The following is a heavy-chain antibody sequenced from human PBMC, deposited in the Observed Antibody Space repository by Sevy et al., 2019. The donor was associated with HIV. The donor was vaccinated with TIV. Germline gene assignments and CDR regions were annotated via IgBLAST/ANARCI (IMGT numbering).Heavy chain of an antibody. V-gene: IGHV3-53*01. D-gene: IGHD1-26*01. CDR1: GFTVSSNY. J-gene: IGHJ3*02. Sequence: GGSLRLSCAASGFTVSSNYMSWVRQAPGKGLEWVSVIYSGGSTYYADSVKGRFTISRDNSKNTLYLQMNSLRAEDTAVYYCARGGNDVTPAPRRGAFDIWGQGTMVTVSS. CDR3: ARGGNDVTPAPRRGAFDI. CDR2: IYSGGST.